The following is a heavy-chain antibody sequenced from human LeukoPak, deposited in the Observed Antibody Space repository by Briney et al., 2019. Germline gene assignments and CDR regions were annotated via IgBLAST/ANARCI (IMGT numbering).Heavy chain of an antibody. V-gene: IGHV3-23*01. CDR3: ARENWGSLPH. CDR1: GFTFTSYS. CDR2: ISGGGGST. J-gene: IGHJ4*02. Sequence: GGSLRLSCAASGFTFTSYSMNWVRQAPGKGLEWVSTISGGGGSTYYADSVKGRFTISRDNSKNTLYLQVNSLRAEDTAVYYCARENWGSLPHWGQGTLVTVSS. D-gene: IGHD3-16*01.